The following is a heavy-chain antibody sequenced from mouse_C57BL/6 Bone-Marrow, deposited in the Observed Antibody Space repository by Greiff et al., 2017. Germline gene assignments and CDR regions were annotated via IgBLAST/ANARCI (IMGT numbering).Heavy chain of an antibody. CDR1: GYTFTSYT. V-gene: IGHV1-4*01. CDR3: ARRNYYDAMDY. J-gene: IGHJ4*01. CDR2: INPSSGYT. D-gene: IGHD1-1*01. Sequence: QVQLQQSGAELARPGASVKMSCKASGYTFTSYTMHWVKQRPGQGLEWIGYINPSSGYTKYNQKFKDKATLTADKSSSTAYMQLSSLTSEDSAVYYCARRNYYDAMDYWGQGTSVTVSS.